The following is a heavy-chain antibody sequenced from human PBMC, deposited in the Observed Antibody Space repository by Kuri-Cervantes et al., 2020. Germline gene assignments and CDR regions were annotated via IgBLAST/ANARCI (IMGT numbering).Heavy chain of an antibody. CDR1: GGTFSSYA. Sequence: SVKVSCKASGGTFSSYAISWVRQAPGQGLEWMGGIIPIFGTANYAQKFQGRVTITVDESTSTAYMELSSLRSEDTAVYYCARRLFQRRVVADRRYAFDIWGQGTMVTVSS. J-gene: IGHJ3*02. CDR2: IIPIFGTA. CDR3: ARRLFQRRVVADRRYAFDI. V-gene: IGHV1-69*13. D-gene: IGHD5-12*01.